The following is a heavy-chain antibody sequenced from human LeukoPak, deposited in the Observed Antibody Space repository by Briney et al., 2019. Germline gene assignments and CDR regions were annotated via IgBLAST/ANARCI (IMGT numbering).Heavy chain of an antibody. CDR3: ARDIPNCSSTSCYMPSWFDP. CDR2: IIPILGIA. Sequence: ASVKVSCKASGGTFSSYAISWVRQAPGQGLEWMGRIIPILGIANYAQKFQGRVTITADKSTSTAYMELSSLRPEDTAVYYCARDIPNCSSTSCYMPSWFDPWGQGTLVTVSS. V-gene: IGHV1-69*04. J-gene: IGHJ5*02. D-gene: IGHD2-2*01. CDR1: GGTFSSYA.